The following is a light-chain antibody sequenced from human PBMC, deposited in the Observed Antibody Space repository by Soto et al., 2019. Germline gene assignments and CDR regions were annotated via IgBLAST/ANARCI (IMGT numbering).Light chain of an antibody. J-gene: IGKJ4*01. CDR1: QSISSH. Sequence: DIQLTQSPSFLSASVGDRVTITCRASQSISSHVAWYRQKSGKAPMLLIYAASTLQSGVPSRFSGSGSGTEFTLTISNLHPEDFATYYCQHLDSFPLAFGGGTTVEI. V-gene: IGKV1-9*01. CDR2: AAS. CDR3: QHLDSFPLA.